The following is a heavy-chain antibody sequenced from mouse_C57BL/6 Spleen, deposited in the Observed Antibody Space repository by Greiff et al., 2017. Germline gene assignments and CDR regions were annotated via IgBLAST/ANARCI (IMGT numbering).Heavy chain of an antibody. Sequence: VKLVESGPGLVAPSQSLSITCTVSGFSLTSYGVHWVRQPPGKGLEWLVVIWSDGSTTYNSALKSRLSISKDNSKSQVFLKMNSLQTDDTAMYYCARQYGNYGTGLYYAMDYWGQGTSVTVSS. CDR2: IWSDGST. V-gene: IGHV2-6-1*01. J-gene: IGHJ4*01. CDR1: GFSLTSYG. CDR3: ARQYGNYGTGLYYAMDY. D-gene: IGHD2-10*02.